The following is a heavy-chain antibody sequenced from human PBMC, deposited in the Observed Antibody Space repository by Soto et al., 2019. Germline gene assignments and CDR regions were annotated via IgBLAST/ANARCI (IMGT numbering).Heavy chain of an antibody. J-gene: IGHJ4*02. V-gene: IGHV3-53*01. Sequence: GGSLRLSCAASGFTVSSNYMSWVRQAPGKGLEWVSVIYSGGSTYYADSVKGRFTMSRDNSKNTLYLQMNSLRAEDKAVYYCARARSRPYYYDSSGYYFFDYWGQGTLVTVSS. CDR3: ARARSRPYYYDSSGYYFFDY. D-gene: IGHD3-22*01. CDR1: GFTVSSNY. CDR2: IYSGGST.